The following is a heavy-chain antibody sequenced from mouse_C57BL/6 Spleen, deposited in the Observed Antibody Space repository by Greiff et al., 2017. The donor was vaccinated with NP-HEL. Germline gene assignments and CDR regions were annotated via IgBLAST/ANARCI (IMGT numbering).Heavy chain of an antibody. J-gene: IGHJ1*03. CDR3: ASPYYYGSEGYFDV. Sequence: QVQLKQSGAELVKPGASVKLSCKASGYTFTSYWMHWVKQRPGQGLEWIGMIHPNSGSTNYNEKFKSKATLTVDKSSSTAYMQLSSLTSEDSAVYYCASPYYYGSEGYFDVWGTGTTVTVSS. CDR1: GYTFTSYW. D-gene: IGHD1-1*01. CDR2: IHPNSGST. V-gene: IGHV1-64*01.